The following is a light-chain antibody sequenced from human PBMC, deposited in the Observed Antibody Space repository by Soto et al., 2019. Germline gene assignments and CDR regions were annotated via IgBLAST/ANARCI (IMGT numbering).Light chain of an antibody. Sequence: EILFTQSPGTLSLSPGERATLSCRASQSLSNNIYLAWYQQKPGQAPRLLIYGASIRETGIPDRFSGSGAETECTRTISSLEPEDFEVDYCQQRSNWTRTFGQGTKVDIK. CDR1: QSLSNNIY. CDR3: QQRSNWTRT. J-gene: IGKJ1*01. CDR2: GAS. V-gene: IGKV3D-20*02.